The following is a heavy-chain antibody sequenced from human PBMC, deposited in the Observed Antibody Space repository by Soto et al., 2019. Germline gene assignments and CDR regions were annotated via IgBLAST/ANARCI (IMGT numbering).Heavy chain of an antibody. CDR1: AGTLSSYA. CDR3: ARVVMTTVPASFYYGMDV. J-gene: IGHJ6*02. Sequence: QVQLVQSGAEVKKPGSSVTVSCKASAGTLSSYALSWVRQAPGQGLEWMGRITPFCGAPNYAQKFQDRVTITADATTSTVYMELTGLTSEDTAVYYCARVVMTTVPASFYYGMDVWGQGTSVIVS. D-gene: IGHD4-4*01. V-gene: IGHV1-69*18. CDR2: ITPFCGAP.